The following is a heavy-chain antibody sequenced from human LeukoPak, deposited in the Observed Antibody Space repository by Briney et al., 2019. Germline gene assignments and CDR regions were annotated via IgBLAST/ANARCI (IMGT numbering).Heavy chain of an antibody. CDR1: GGSISSGGYY. CDR3: ARTSTPGGWFDP. Sequence: SETLSLTCTVSGGSISSGGYYWSWIRQHPGKGLEWIGYIYYSGSTYYNPSLKSRVTISVDTSKNQFSLKLSSVTAADTAVYYCARTSTPGGWFDPWGQGTLVTLSS. D-gene: IGHD2-2*01. CDR2: IYYSGST. V-gene: IGHV4-31*03. J-gene: IGHJ5*02.